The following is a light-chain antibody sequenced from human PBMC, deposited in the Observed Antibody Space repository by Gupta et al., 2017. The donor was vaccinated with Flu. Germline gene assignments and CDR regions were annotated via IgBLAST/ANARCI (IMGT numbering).Light chain of an antibody. V-gene: IGLV2-14*01. Sequence: QSALTQPASVSGSPGQSITISCTGASSDVGRYNFVSWFQQHPGKAPKVMIYEVTTRPSGVSNRFSGSKSGNTASLTISGLQAEDEGDYYCSSYTSNNTVLFGGGTKLTVL. J-gene: IGLJ2*01. CDR2: EVT. CDR1: SSDVGRYNF. CDR3: SSYTSNNTVL.